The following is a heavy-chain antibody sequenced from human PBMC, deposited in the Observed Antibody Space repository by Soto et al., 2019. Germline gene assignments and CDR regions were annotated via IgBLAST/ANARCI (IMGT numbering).Heavy chain of an antibody. Sequence: QVQLVESGGGVVQPGRSLRLSCAASGFTFSSYGMHWVRQAPGKGLEWVAVISYDGSNKYYADSVKGRFTISRDNSKNTLYLQMNSLRDEDTAVYYCARDRQQLVPNWFDPWGQGTLVSVSS. CDR3: ARDRQQLVPNWFDP. D-gene: IGHD6-13*01. J-gene: IGHJ5*02. V-gene: IGHV3-30*03. CDR1: GFTFSSYG. CDR2: ISYDGSNK.